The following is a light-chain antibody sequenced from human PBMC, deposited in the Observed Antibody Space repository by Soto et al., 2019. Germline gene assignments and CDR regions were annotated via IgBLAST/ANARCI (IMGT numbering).Light chain of an antibody. CDR1: QSISSW. Sequence: DIQLTQSPSTLSASVGDRVTITFRASQSISSWLAWYQQKPGKAPKLLIYKASNLESGVQSRFSGSGSGTEFTLTISSLQPDDFATYYCQQYNSLWTFGQGTKLEIK. CDR3: QQYNSLWT. V-gene: IGKV1-5*03. J-gene: IGKJ2*02. CDR2: KAS.